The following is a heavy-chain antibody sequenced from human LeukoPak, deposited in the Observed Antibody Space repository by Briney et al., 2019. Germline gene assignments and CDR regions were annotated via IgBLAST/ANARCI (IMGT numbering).Heavy chain of an antibody. CDR1: GGSISSGGYY. CDR3: ARDMGSSGYYYFDY. V-gene: IGHV4-31*03. J-gene: IGHJ4*02. Sequence: SETLSLTCTVSGGSISSGGYYWSWIRQHPGEGLEWIGYIYYSGSTYYNPSLKSRVTISVDTSRNQFSLKLSSVTAADTAVYYCARDMGSSGYYYFDYWGQGTLATVSS. CDR2: IYYSGST. D-gene: IGHD3-22*01.